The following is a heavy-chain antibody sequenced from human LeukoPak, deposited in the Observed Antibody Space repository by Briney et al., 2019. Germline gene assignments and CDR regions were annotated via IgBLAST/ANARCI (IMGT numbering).Heavy chain of an antibody. CDR3: ARDLAAGGPCNY. CDR1: GFTFRGYW. CDR2: IKQDGSEK. V-gene: IGHV3-7*01. D-gene: IGHD6-13*01. J-gene: IGHJ4*02. Sequence: GGSLRLSCAGSGFTFRGYWMSWVRQAPGKGLEWVANIKQDGSEKYYVDSVRGRFTISRDNAKNPLFLQMDSLRVEDTAVYYCARDLAAGGPCNYWGQGTLVTVSS.